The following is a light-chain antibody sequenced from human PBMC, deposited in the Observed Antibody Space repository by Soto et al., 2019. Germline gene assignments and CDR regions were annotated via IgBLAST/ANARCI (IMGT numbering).Light chain of an antibody. CDR3: AAWDDSLNGRV. J-gene: IGLJ2*01. Sequence: QSVLTQPPSASGTPGQRVTISCSGSSSNIGSNTVNWYQHLPGTAPKLLIYSNNQRPSGVPDRFSGSKSGTSASLAISGLQSEDEADYYCAAWDDSLNGRVFGGGTKLT. CDR2: SNN. CDR1: SSNIGSNT. V-gene: IGLV1-44*01.